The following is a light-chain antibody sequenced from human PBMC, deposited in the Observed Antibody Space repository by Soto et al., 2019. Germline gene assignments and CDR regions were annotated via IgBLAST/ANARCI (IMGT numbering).Light chain of an antibody. CDR3: AACDDSRNGVV. CDR2: SNK. Sequence: QSVLTQPPSASGTPGQRVTISCSGSSSNIGSKTEPWYQQLPGAAPKLLIYSNKHRPPWVPDRFSGGNSGTSASLAIIGRVSEDDADYYCAACDDSRNGVVFGGGTKLTVL. V-gene: IGLV1-44*01. CDR1: SSNIGSKT. J-gene: IGLJ2*01.